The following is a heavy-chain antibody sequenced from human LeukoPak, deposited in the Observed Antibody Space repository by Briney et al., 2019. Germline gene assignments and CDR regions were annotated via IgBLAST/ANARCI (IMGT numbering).Heavy chain of an antibody. J-gene: IGHJ5*02. Sequence: RGSLRLSCAASGFTFSSYWMHWVRQAPGKGLVWVSRINSAGSITTYADSVKGRFTISRDNAKNTLYLQMDSLRADDTAVYYCGGSSGPNWFDPWGQGTLVTVSS. CDR1: GFTFSSYW. CDR2: INSAGSIT. D-gene: IGHD6-19*01. CDR3: GGSSGPNWFDP. V-gene: IGHV3-74*01.